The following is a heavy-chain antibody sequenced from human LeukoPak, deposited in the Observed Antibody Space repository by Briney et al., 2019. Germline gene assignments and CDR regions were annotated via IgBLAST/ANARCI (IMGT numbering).Heavy chain of an antibody. J-gene: IGHJ4*02. CDR3: AREGSDYDFWSGYPSGGSYYFDY. CDR2: IIPIFGTA. CDR1: GGTFSSYA. V-gene: IGHV1-69*05. D-gene: IGHD3-3*01. Sequence: SVKVSCKASGGTFSSYAISWVRQAPGQGLEWMGGIIPIFGTANYAQKFQGRVTITTDESTSTAYMELSSLRSEDTAVYYCAREGSDYDFWSGYPSGGSYYFDYWGQGTLVTVSS.